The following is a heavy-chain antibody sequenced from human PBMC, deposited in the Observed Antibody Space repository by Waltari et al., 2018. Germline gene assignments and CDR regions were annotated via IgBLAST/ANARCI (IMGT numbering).Heavy chain of an antibody. CDR1: GFPVSTNY. Sequence: EVQLVESGGGLIQPGGSLRLACEVSGFPVSTNYIGWVREAPGKGLEWVSVIDSGGDTYDADAVRGQFTISRDNSKNTLYLQMNSLRVEDTALYYCATWTGGSLGAFDNWGQGTMVTVSS. V-gene: IGHV3-53*01. D-gene: IGHD7-27*01. CDR2: IDSGGDT. J-gene: IGHJ3*02. CDR3: ATWTGGSLGAFDN.